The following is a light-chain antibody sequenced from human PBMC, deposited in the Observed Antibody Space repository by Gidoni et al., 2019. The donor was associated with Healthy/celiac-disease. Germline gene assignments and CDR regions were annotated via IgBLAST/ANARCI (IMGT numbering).Light chain of an antibody. CDR1: QSISSW. CDR2: EVS. Sequence: DIQMTHSPSTLSLSVGDRVTITCRASQSISSWLAWYQQKPGKAPKLLIYEVSSLESGVPSRFSGSGSGTEFTLTISSLQPDDFATYYCQQYNSYSRTFGQGTKVEIK. V-gene: IGKV1-5*03. J-gene: IGKJ1*01. CDR3: QQYNSYSRT.